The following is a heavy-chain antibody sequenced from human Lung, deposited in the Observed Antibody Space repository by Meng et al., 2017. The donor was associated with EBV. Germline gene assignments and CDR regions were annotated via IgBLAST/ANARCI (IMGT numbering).Heavy chain of an antibody. CDR1: GGSISSGGHY. J-gene: IGHJ4*02. Sequence: QVQPQESGPGLVKPSQTLSLTCAVSGGSISSGGHYWSWIRQHPEKGLEWIGYIYYSGSTYYKPSLKSRLTISVDTSKNQLSLRLSSVTAADTAVYYCARGLWYYDRGGYFDNWGRGTLVTVSS. CDR3: ARGLWYYDRGGYFDN. D-gene: IGHD3-22*01. V-gene: IGHV4-31*11. CDR2: IYYSGST.